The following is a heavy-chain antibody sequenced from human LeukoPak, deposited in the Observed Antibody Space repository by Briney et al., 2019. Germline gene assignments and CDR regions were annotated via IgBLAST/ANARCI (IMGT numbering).Heavy chain of an antibody. CDR2: IYYSGST. CDR1: GGSISSSSYY. CDR3: ARHPARYYGSGSFDY. Sequence: SETLSLTCTVSGGSISSSSYYRGWIRQPPGKGLEWIGSIYYSGSTYYNPTLKSRVTISVDTSKNQFSLKLSSVTAADTAVYYCARHPARYYGSGSFDYWGQGTLVTVSS. V-gene: IGHV4-39*01. D-gene: IGHD3-10*01. J-gene: IGHJ4*02.